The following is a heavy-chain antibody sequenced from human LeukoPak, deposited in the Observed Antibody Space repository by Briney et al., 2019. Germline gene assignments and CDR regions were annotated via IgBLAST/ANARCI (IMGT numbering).Heavy chain of an antibody. D-gene: IGHD3-10*01. CDR3: ARGRLYGSGSSRGDY. J-gene: IGHJ4*02. CDR2: ISAYNGNT. CDR1: GYTFTSYG. Sequence: ASVKVSCKASGYTFTSYGISWVRQAPGQGLEWMGWISAYNGNTNYAQKLQGRVTMTTDTSTSTAYMELRSLRSDDTAVYYCARGRLYGSGSSRGDYWGQGTLVTVSS. V-gene: IGHV1-18*01.